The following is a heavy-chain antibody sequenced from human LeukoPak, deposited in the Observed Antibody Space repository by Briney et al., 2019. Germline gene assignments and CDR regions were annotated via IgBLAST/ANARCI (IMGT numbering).Heavy chain of an antibody. CDR2: ISGGGSST. CDR1: GFTFSSYV. CDR3: TKLRYAY. V-gene: IGHV3-23*01. Sequence: GGSLRLSCVASGFTFSSYVMNWVRQAPGKGLEWVSTISGGGSSTSSADSVKGRFTVSRDNSKNTVYLQMNSLRAEDTAVYYCTKLRYAYWGQGTLVTVSS. J-gene: IGHJ4*02. D-gene: IGHD5-12*01.